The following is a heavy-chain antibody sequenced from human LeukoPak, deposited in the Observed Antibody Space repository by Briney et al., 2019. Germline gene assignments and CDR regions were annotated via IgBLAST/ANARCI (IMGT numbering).Heavy chain of an antibody. Sequence: SETLSLTCAVYGGSFSGYYWSWIRQPPGKGLEWIGSIYYTGSTYYNPSLKSRVTISVDTSKSEFSLMVHSVTAADTAMYYCARRGITYSTSFFDSWGQGTLVTVAS. CDR2: IYYTGST. J-gene: IGHJ4*02. V-gene: IGHV4-34*01. CDR1: GGSFSGYY. CDR3: ARRGITYSTSFFDS. D-gene: IGHD6-13*01.